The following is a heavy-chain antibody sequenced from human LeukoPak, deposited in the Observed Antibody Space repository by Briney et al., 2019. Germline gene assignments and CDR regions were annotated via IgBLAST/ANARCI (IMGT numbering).Heavy chain of an antibody. Sequence: PSETLSLTCTVSGGSIRSSGYYWSWIRQPADKGLEWIGRISPSGTTNYNPSLKSRVTVSIYTSKNQFSLNLNSVSAADTAVYYCARDLGGGWFDPWGQGTLVTVSS. J-gene: IGHJ5*02. CDR1: GGSIRSSGYY. CDR3: ARDLGGGWFDP. D-gene: IGHD3-10*01. V-gene: IGHV4-61*02. CDR2: ISPSGTT.